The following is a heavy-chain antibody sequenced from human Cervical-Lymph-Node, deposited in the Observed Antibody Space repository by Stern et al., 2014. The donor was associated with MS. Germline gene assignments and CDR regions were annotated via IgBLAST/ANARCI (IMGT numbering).Heavy chain of an antibody. J-gene: IGHJ6*02. CDR1: GFTFSSHG. V-gene: IGHV3-33*06. Sequence: QVQLVQSGGGVVQPGRSLRLSCVAPGFTFSSHGMHWVRHAPGKGPEWLAVILHDGSNKYYADSEKDRFTISRDNSKNTLFLQMNSLRAEGTAIYYCAKDGDKTAYGMDVWGQGTTVTVSS. CDR2: ILHDGSNK. D-gene: IGHD2-21*02. CDR3: AKDGDKTAYGMDV.